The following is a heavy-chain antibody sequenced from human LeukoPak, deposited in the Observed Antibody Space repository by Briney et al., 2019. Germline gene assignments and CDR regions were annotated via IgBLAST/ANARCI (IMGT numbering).Heavy chain of an antibody. CDR2: ITGSGGNT. D-gene: IGHD3-9*01. CDR1: GFTFSNYA. Sequence: PGGSLRLSCAASGFTFSNYAMSWVRQAPGKGLEWVSAITGSGGNTYYADSVKGRFTISRDHSKNTVFLKMHSLRAEDTAVYYCAKWGDYDVLTGYYVSDYWGQGTLVTVSS. CDR3: AKWGDYDVLTGYYVSDY. J-gene: IGHJ4*02. V-gene: IGHV3-23*01.